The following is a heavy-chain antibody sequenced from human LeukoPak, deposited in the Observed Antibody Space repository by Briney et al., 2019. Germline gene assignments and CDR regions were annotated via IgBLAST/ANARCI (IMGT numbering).Heavy chain of an antibody. V-gene: IGHV3-43*01. J-gene: IGHJ4*02. CDR1: GFTFDVYT. Sequence: GGSLRLSCAASGFTFDVYTMYWVRQAPGEGLEWVSLISWDGGSTYYADSVKGRFTLSRDNSKNSLYLQINSLRTEDTALYYCVKAYYYDSSGSSYYFDYWGQGTLVTVSS. CDR3: VKAYYYDSSGSSYYFDY. CDR2: ISWDGGST. D-gene: IGHD3-22*01.